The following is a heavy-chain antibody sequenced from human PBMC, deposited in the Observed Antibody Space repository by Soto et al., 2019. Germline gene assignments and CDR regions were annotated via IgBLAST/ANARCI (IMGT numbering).Heavy chain of an antibody. Sequence: SVKVSGKASGGTFSSYAISWVRQAPGQGLEWMGGIIPIFGTANYAQKFQGRVTITADESTSTAYMELSSLRSEDTAVYYCARGGDYGGNPNFDYWGQGTLVTVSS. V-gene: IGHV1-69*13. CDR1: GGTFSSYA. CDR3: ARGGDYGGNPNFDY. CDR2: IIPIFGTA. J-gene: IGHJ4*02. D-gene: IGHD4-17*01.